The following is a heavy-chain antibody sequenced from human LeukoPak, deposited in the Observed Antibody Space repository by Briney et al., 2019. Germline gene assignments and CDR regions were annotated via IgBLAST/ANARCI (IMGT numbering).Heavy chain of an antibody. CDR1: GFTFSSHY. J-gene: IGHJ4*02. CDR2: IKTDGTDP. V-gene: IGHV3-74*01. Sequence: GGSLRLSCAASGFTFSSHYMQWVRQAPGKGLVWVSGIKTDGTDPXYADSVKGRFTISRDNAKDTLYLQMNSLRAEDTAIYYXVRDKXGXXGDYWGQGTLVTVSS. CDR3: VRDKXGXXGDY.